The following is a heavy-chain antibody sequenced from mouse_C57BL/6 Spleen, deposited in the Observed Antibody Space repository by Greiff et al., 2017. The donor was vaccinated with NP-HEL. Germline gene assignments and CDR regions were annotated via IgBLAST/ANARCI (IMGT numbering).Heavy chain of an antibody. Sequence: DVMLVESGGGLVQPKGSLKLSCAASGFSFNTYAMNWVRQAPGKGLEWVARIRSKSNNYATYYADSVKDRFTISRDDSESMLYLQMNNLKTEDTAMYYCVRLGDSPFAYWGQGTLVTVSA. CDR1: GFSFNTYA. J-gene: IGHJ3*01. CDR3: VRLGDSPFAY. V-gene: IGHV10-1*01. CDR2: IRSKSNNYAT. D-gene: IGHD3-1*01.